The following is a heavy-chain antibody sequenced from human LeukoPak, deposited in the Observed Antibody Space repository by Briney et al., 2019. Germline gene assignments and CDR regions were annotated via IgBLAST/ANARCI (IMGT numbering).Heavy chain of an antibody. J-gene: IGHJ4*02. CDR1: GFTFSSYG. V-gene: IGHV3-30*18. D-gene: IGHD3-16*01. CDR2: ISYDGSNP. Sequence: PGGTLRLSCAASGFTFSSYGMHWVRQAPGKGLEWGAVISYDGSNPYYADSVKGRFTISRDNSKNTLYLQMNSLRAEDTAVYYCAKDTEYYDSNNSLCDYWGQGTLVTVSS. CDR3: AKDTEYYDSNNSLCDY.